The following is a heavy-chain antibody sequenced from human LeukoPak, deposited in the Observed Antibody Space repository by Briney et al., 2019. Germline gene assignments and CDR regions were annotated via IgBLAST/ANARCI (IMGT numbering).Heavy chain of an antibody. Sequence: GASVKVSCKASGFTFTSSAMQWVRQARGQRLEWIGWIVVGSGNTNYAQKFQGRVTITTDESTSTAYMELSSLRSEDTAVYYCARDPPRPEYHVFDPWGRGTLVTVSS. J-gene: IGHJ5*02. V-gene: IGHV1-58*02. CDR3: ARDPPRPEYHVFDP. D-gene: IGHD2-2*01. CDR1: GFTFTSSA. CDR2: IVVGSGNT.